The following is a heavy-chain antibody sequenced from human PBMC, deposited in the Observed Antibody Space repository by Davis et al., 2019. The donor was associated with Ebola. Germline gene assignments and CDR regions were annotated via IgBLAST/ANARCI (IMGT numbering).Heavy chain of an antibody. Sequence: ASVKVSCKASGYTFTSYYMHWVRQAPGQGLEWMGIINPSGGSTSYAQKFQGRVTMTRDTSTSTAYMELSSLRSEDTSVYYCARDRGGDYSFDYWGQGTLVTVSS. CDR1: GYTFTSYY. J-gene: IGHJ4*02. CDR2: INPSGGST. V-gene: IGHV1-46*01. D-gene: IGHD3-10*01. CDR3: ARDRGGDYSFDY.